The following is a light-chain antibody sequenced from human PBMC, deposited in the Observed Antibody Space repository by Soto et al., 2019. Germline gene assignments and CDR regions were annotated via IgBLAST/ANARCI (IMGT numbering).Light chain of an antibody. CDR1: SSDVGGYNS. V-gene: IGLV2-14*01. Sequence: QSALTQPASVSGSPGQSITISCTGTSSDVGGYNSVCWHQQHPGKAPKLIIYEVSNRPSGVSDRFSASKSGNTASLTISGLQADDEADYYCSSFTTTNTWVFGGGTQLTVL. CDR2: EVS. CDR3: SSFTTTNTWV. J-gene: IGLJ3*02.